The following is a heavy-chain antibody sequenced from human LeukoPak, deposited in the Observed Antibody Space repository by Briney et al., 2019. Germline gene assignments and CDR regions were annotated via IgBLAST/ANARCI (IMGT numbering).Heavy chain of an antibody. D-gene: IGHD3-10*01. CDR2: IDYSGST. V-gene: IGHV4-30-4*01. CDR1: VGSIRSGDYF. J-gene: IGHJ4*02. CDR3: ARSYTPGSGSYVEY. Sequence: SSETLSLTCTVSVGSIRSGDYFRPWIRQPPGKGLEWIGYIDYSGSTYYNPSIKSRLTISLDTSKNQFSLKLTSVTAADTAVYSCARSYTPGSGSYVEYWGQGTLVTVSS.